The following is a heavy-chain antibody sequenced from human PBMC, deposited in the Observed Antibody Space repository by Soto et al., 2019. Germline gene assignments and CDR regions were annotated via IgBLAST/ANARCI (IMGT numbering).Heavy chain of an antibody. V-gene: IGHV4-59*01. J-gene: IGHJ6*02. CDR3: ASLSGPSMDV. Sequence: SETLSLTCTVSGGSISSYYWSWIRQPPGKGLEWIGYIYYSGSTNYNPSLKSRVTISVDTSKNQFSLKLSSVTAADTAVYYCASLSGPSMDVWGQGTTVTVSS. CDR2: IYYSGST. D-gene: IGHD1-26*01. CDR1: GGSISSYY.